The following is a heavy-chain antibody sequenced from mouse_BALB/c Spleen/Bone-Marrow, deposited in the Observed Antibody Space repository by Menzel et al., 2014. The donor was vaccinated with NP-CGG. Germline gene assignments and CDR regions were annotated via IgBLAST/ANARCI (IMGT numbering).Heavy chain of an antibody. J-gene: IGHJ2*01. Sequence: DLVKPGASVKLSCKASGYTFTSYWINWIKQRPGRGLEWIGRIAPGSGSTYYNEMFKGKAILIVDTSSSTAYIQLSSLSSEDSAVYFCAYYRYDINYWGQGTTLTVSS. CDR2: IAPGSGST. CDR1: GYTFTSYW. CDR3: AYYRYDINY. V-gene: IGHV1S41*01. D-gene: IGHD2-14*01.